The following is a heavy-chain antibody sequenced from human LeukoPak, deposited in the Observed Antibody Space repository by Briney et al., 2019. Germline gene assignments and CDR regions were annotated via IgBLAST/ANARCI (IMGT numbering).Heavy chain of an antibody. CDR1: RFTSSTYW. D-gene: IGHD6-19*01. V-gene: IGHV3-7*03. CDR2: IQHDGSER. J-gene: IGHJ4*02. Sequence: PGLSLRLSCAASRFTSSTYWMTWVRQAPGKGLEWVANIQHDGSERNYMESVKGRFTIARDNVKKSLYLQMNNLRAEDTAVYYCAAGSGWSSDYWGQGTLVTVSS. CDR3: AAGSGWSSDY.